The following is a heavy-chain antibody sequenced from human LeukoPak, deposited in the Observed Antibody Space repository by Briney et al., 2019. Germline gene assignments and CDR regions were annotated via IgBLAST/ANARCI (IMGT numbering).Heavy chain of an antibody. D-gene: IGHD2-2*01. CDR1: GFTFSSYA. V-gene: IGHV3-23*01. CDR3: AKDIRETSWAYYYYGMDV. J-gene: IGHJ6*02. Sequence: GGSLRLSCAASGFTFSSYAMSWVRQAPGKGLEWVSAISGSGGSTYYADSVKGRFTISRDNSKNTLYLQMNSLRAEDTAVYYCAKDIRETSWAYYYYGMDVWGQGTTVTVSS. CDR2: ISGSGGST.